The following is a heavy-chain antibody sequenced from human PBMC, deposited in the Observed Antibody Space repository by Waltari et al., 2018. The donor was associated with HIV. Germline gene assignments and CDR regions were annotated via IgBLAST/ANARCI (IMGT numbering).Heavy chain of an antibody. CDR1: GFRFDDYA. CDR3: TSDYDHFTAPGDWYFEL. D-gene: IGHD3-3*01. V-gene: IGHV3-49*03. Sequence: ELQLVESGGGLVQPGRSLRLSCTPFGFRFDDYAVNWFRQAPGKGLEWVGLIRGKSYGGKTEYAASVKGRFTLSRDDANIVAYLQMNSLKTEDTGTYYCTSDYDHFTAPGDWYFELWGRGTRVIVSS. J-gene: IGHJ2*01. CDR2: IRGKSYGGKT.